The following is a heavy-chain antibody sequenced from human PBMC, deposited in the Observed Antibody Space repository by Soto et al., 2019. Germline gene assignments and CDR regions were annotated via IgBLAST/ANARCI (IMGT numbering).Heavy chain of an antibody. D-gene: IGHD3-22*01. CDR1: GFTFGDYA. CDR2: IRSKAYGGTT. J-gene: IGHJ4*02. CDR3: TRDRQGYYDSSGYYLFDY. V-gene: IGHV3-49*03. Sequence: GGSLRLSCTASGFTFGDYAMSWFRQAPGKGLEWVGFIRSKAYGGTTEYAASVKGRFTISRDDSKSIAYLQMNSLKTEDTAVYYCTRDRQGYYDSSGYYLFDYWGQGTLVTVSS.